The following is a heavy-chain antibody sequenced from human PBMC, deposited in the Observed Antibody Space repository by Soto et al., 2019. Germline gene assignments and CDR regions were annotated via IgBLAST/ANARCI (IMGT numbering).Heavy chain of an antibody. D-gene: IGHD6-13*01. CDR3: ARDLSGTVAAAGTYFDY. V-gene: IGHV6-1*01. CDR1: GDSVSSNSAA. CDR2: TYYRSKWYN. J-gene: IGHJ4*02. Sequence: SQTLSLTCAISGDSVSSNSAAWNWIRQSPSRGLEWLGRTYYRSKWYNDYAVSVKSRITINPDTSKNQFSLQLNSVTPEDTAVYYCARDLSGTVAAAGTYFDYWGQGTLVTVSS.